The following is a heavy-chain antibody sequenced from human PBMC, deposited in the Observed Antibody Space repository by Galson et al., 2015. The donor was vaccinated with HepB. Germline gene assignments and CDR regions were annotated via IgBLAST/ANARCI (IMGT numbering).Heavy chain of an antibody. J-gene: IGHJ4*02. CDR1: RYTFTKFG. V-gene: IGHV1-18*01. D-gene: IGHD5-24*01. CDR2: INPYNGNT. Sequence: SVKVSCKAYRYTFTKFGISWVRQAPGPGLEWMGWINPYNGNTNYTREFQGRVTMTTDTSTSTAYMELRSLRSDDTDVYYCARGGMATIGGPTFDYWGQGTLVTVSS. CDR3: ARGGMATIGGPTFDY.